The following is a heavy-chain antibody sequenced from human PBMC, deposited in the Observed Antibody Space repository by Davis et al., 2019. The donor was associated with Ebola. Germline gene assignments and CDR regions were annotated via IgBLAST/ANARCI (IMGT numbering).Heavy chain of an antibody. D-gene: IGHD3-3*01. V-gene: IGHV1-69*06. CDR1: GGTFSSYA. CDR2: IIPIFGTA. CDR3: ARGRDIWSAYSY. J-gene: IGHJ4*02. Sequence: AASVKVSCKASGGTFSSYAISWVRQAPGQGLEWMGGIIPIFGTANYAQKFQGRVTITADKSTSTAYMELSSLRSEDTAVYYCARGRDIWSAYSYWGQGSLVTVSS.